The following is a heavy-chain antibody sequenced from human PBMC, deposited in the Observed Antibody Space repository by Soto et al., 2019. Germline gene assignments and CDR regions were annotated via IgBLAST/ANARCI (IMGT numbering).Heavy chain of an antibody. Sequence: QLQLQESGPGLVKPSETLSLTCSVSGGSISSVSYYLGWIRQPPGKGLEWIGSIYYSGSAYFNPSRRSRVTMSVDTSRKPFSLRLSSVTAADTAVYYGARHPCSSSNCQHFYYGLDFWGQGTTVTVSS. D-gene: IGHD2-2*01. CDR3: ARHPCSSSNCQHFYYGLDF. CDR2: IYYSGSA. CDR1: GGSISSVSYY. J-gene: IGHJ6*02. V-gene: IGHV4-39*01.